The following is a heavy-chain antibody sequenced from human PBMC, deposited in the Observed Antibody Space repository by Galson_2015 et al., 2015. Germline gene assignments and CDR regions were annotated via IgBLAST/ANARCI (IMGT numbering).Heavy chain of an antibody. CDR2: ISGSSLTI. D-gene: IGHD6-19*01. V-gene: IGHV3-48*02. CDR3: ARDRPVQGSGWYRSSD. CDR1: GFTFNTYN. J-gene: IGHJ4*02. Sequence: SLRLSCAASGFTFNTYNMNWVRQAPGKGLEWISYISGSSLTIHYADSVKGRFTISRDNAKNSLYLQMNSLRDEDTAVYYCARDRPVQGSGWYRSSDGDQGTLVTVAS.